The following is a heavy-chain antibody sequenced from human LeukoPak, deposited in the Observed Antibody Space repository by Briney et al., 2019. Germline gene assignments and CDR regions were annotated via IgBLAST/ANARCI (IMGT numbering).Heavy chain of an antibody. CDR2: ISAYNGNT. J-gene: IGHJ6*04. D-gene: IGHD2-2*01. Sequence: SVKVSCKASGYTFTSYGISWVRQAPGQGLEWMGWISAYNGNTNYAQKLQGRVTMTTDTSTSTAYMELRSLRSDDTAVYYCARAGYCSCTSCYPYYYYYYGMDVWGKGTTVTVSS. CDR1: GYTFTSYG. V-gene: IGHV1-18*04. CDR3: ARAGYCSCTSCYPYYYYYYGMDV.